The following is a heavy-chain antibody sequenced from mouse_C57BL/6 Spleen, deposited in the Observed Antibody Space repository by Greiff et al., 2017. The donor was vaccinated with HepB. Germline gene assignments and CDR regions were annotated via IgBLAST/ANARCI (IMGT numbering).Heavy chain of an antibody. D-gene: IGHD1-1*01. V-gene: IGHV1-82*01. CDR2: IYPGDGDT. Sequence: VQLQQSGPELVKPGASVKISCKASGYAFSSSWMNWVKQRPGKGLEWIGRIYPGDGDTNYNGKFKGKATLTADKSSSTAYMQLSSLTSEDSAVYFCAREITTVPSWFAYWGQGTLVTVSA. CDR3: AREITTVPSWFAY. J-gene: IGHJ3*01. CDR1: GYAFSSSW.